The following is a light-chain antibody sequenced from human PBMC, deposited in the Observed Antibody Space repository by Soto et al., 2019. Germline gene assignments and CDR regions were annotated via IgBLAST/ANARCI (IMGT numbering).Light chain of an antibody. V-gene: IGKV3D-11*01. CDR2: DPS. Sequence: EIVLTQSPATLSLSPGERAALSCRASQGVSSYLAWYQQKPGQAPRLLISDPSNRATGIPARFNGSGPGTDFTLTISSLEPEDVAVYYCQQRSNWLTFGGGTKVEIK. CDR1: QGVSSY. CDR3: QQRSNWLT. J-gene: IGKJ4*01.